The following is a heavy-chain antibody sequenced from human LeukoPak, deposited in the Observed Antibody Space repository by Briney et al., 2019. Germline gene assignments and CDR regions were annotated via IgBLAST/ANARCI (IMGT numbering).Heavy chain of an antibody. D-gene: IGHD7-27*01. CDR1: GFTFSGYT. Sequence: GGSLRLSCAASGFTFSGYTMSWVRQAPGKGLEWVSTITTSDGNTYYADSVKGRFTVSRDNSKNTLYLQMNSLRAEDTAVYYCAKDGGLWVSAHWGDSWGRGTLVTVSS. CDR3: AKDGGLWVSAHWGDS. V-gene: IGHV3-23*01. CDR2: ITTSDGNT. J-gene: IGHJ4*02.